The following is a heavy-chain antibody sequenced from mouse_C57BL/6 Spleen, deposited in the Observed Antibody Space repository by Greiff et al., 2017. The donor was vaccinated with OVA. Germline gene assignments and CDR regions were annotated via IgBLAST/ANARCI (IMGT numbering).Heavy chain of an antibody. CDR3: ARETGGSSSYAMDY. CDR2: ISSGSSTI. CDR1: GFTFSDYG. Sequence: EVQVVESGGGLVKPGGSLKLSCAASGFTFSDYGMHWVRQAPEKGLEWVAYISSGSSTIYYADTVKGRFTISRDNAKNTLFLQMTSLRSEDTAMYYCARETGGSSSYAMDYWGQGTSVTVSS. J-gene: IGHJ4*01. V-gene: IGHV5-17*01. D-gene: IGHD1-1*01.